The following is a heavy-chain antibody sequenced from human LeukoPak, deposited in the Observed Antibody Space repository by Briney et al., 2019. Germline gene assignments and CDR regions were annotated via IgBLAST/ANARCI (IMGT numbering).Heavy chain of an antibody. CDR2: INHSGSS. Sequence: PSETLSLTCAVYGGSFSAYYWSWIRQPPGKGLEWIGEINHSGSSNYNPSLKSRVTISVDTSKNQFSLRLSSVTAADTAVYYCARSYYCSGGSCNPDYWVRGPLVTVSS. CDR3: ARSYYCSGGSCNPDY. CDR1: GGSFSAYY. D-gene: IGHD2-15*01. J-gene: IGHJ4*02. V-gene: IGHV4-34*01.